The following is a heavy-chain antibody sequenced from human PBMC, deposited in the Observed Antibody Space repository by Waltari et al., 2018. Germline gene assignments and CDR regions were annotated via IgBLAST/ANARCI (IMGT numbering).Heavy chain of an antibody. CDR2: IIPIFGTA. Sequence: KASGGTFSSSAISWVRQAPGQGLEWMGGIIPIFGTANYAQKFQGRVTITADESTSTAYMELSSLRSEDTAVYYCARTHYGGNNPFDYWGQGTLVTVSS. D-gene: IGHD2-15*01. V-gene: IGHV1-69*01. CDR1: GGTFSSSA. J-gene: IGHJ4*02. CDR3: ARTHYGGNNPFDY.